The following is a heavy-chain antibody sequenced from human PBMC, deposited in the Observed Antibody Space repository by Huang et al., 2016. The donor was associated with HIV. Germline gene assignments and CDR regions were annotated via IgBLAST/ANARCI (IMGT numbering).Heavy chain of an antibody. CDR3: ARGSAGVLWFGEM. Sequence: QERLVESGGGVVQHGRALRLSCAASGFPFSSFARHWVRQAPGKGLEWGAVISYDGSKQHYVDSVKGRFTISRDNSKKMLYLQMNSLRMGDTAVYYCARGSAGVLWFGEMWGQGTLVTVSS. D-gene: IGHD3-10*01. CDR2: ISYDGSKQ. J-gene: IGHJ4*02. CDR1: GFPFSSFA. V-gene: IGHV3-30*04.